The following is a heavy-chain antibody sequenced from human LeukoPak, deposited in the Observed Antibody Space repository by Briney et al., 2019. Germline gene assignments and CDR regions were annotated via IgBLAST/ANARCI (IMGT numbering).Heavy chain of an antibody. J-gene: IGHJ4*02. CDR1: GFTFSSNS. Sequence: GGSLRLSCAASGFTFSSNSMNWVRQAPGKGLEWVSYISTTSSTIYYADSVKGRFTISRDNAENSLYLQMNSLRAEDTAVYYCARDRDWVFDYWGQGTLVTVSS. CDR2: ISTTSSTI. CDR3: ARDRDWVFDY. V-gene: IGHV3-48*01. D-gene: IGHD2-21*02.